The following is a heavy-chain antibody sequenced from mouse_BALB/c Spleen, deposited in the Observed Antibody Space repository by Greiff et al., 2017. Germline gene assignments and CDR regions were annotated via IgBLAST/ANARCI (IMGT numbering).Heavy chain of an antibody. D-gene: IGHD2-12*01. Sequence: VQLKESGPGLVQPSQSLSITCTVSGFSLTSYGVHWVRQSPGKGLEWLGVIWIGGSTDYNAAFISSLSISKDNAKSQVFFKMNSLRANDAATDFCARIRDDNYAMDYWGQGTSVTVSA. CDR1: GFSLTSYG. J-gene: IGHJ4*01. CDR3: ARIRDDNYAMDY. CDR2: IWIGGST. V-gene: IGHV2-2*02.